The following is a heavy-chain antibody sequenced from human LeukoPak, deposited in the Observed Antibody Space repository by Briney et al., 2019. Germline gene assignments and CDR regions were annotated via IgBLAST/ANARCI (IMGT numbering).Heavy chain of an antibody. D-gene: IGHD6-19*01. Sequence: PGGSLRLSCAASGFTVSSNYMSWVRQAPGRGLEFVSLINTGTSTNYADFVKGRFTVSRDNSRNTLYLQMNSLRAEDMAVYYCARVASDSRGWYHFDYWGQGVLVTVSS. J-gene: IGHJ4*02. CDR2: INTGTST. V-gene: IGHV3-53*01. CDR1: GFTVSSNY. CDR3: ARVASDSRGWYHFDY.